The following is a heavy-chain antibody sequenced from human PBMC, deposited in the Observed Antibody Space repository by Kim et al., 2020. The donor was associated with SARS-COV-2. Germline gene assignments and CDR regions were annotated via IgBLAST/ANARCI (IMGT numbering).Heavy chain of an antibody. CDR1: GFTFSSYG. CDR3: ARARAVAGNNWFDP. D-gene: IGHD6-19*01. Sequence: GGSLRLSCAASGFTFSSYGMHWVRQAPGKGLEWVAVISYDGSNKYYADSVKGRFTISRDNSKNTLYLQMNSLRAEDTAVYYCARARAVAGNNWFDPWGQGTLVTVSS. J-gene: IGHJ5*02. CDR2: ISYDGSNK. V-gene: IGHV3-33*05.